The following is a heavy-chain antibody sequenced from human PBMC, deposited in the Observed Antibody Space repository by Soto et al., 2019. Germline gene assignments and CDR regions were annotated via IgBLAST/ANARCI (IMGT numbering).Heavy chain of an antibody. J-gene: IGHJ4*02. CDR1: GFTFSSNS. CDR2: ISSSSSYI. V-gene: IGHV3-21*01. D-gene: IGHD6-19*01. CDR3: ARVGYSSGWLPDY. Sequence: EVQLVESGGGLVKPGGSLRLSCAASGFTFSSNSMKWVRQAPGKGLEWVSLISSSSSYIYYEDSVMGRFTISRDNAKNSLYLQMNSLRAEDTAVYYCARVGYSSGWLPDYWGQGTLVTVSS.